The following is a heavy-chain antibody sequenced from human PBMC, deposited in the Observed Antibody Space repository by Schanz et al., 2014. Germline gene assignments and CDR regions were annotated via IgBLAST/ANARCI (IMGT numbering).Heavy chain of an antibody. Sequence: HVQLVESGGGLVKPGGSLRLSCAASGFIFSDYYMSWIRQAPGKGLEWVSYISPNNAYTNYADSLKGRFAISRDNAKNSLYLQMNSLRAEDTAVYYCAKIWKGHPIEVRPGWSDGMDVWGQGTTVTVSS. V-gene: IGHV3-11*05. CDR1: GFIFSDYY. CDR2: ISPNNAYT. D-gene: IGHD6-6*01. J-gene: IGHJ6*02. CDR3: AKIWKGHPIEVRPGWSDGMDV.